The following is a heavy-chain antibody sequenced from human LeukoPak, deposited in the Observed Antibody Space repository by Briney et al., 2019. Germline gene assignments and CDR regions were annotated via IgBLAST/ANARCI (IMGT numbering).Heavy chain of an antibody. Sequence: ASVNVSCKASGYTFTSCDINWVRLATGQGLEWMGWMNPNRGNTGYAQKFQGRVTMTRNTSISTAYMELSSLRSEDTAVYYCARKGCDYGDYCFYFDYWGQGTLVTVSS. J-gene: IGHJ4*02. V-gene: IGHV1-8*01. CDR2: MNPNRGNT. CDR1: GYTFTSCD. D-gene: IGHD4-17*01. CDR3: ARKGCDYGDYCFYFDY.